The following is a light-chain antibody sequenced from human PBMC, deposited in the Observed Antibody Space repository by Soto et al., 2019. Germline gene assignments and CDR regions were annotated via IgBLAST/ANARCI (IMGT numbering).Light chain of an antibody. Sequence: QSVLTQPPSVSAAPGQNVTLSCSGSSSNIGNNYVSWYQHLPGTAPKILMYDNNKRPSGIPDRFSGFKSGTSATLGITGLQTGDEADYYCGTWDTSLSVFDLFGTGTKLTVL. CDR2: DNN. J-gene: IGLJ1*01. V-gene: IGLV1-51*01. CDR1: SSNIGNNY. CDR3: GTWDTSLSVFDL.